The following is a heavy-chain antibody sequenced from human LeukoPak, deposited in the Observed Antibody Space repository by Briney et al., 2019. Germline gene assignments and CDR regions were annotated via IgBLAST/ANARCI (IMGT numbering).Heavy chain of an antibody. CDR2: ISWNSGSI. D-gene: IGHD2-2*01. V-gene: IGHV3-9*01. CDR3: AKGLPALDY. Sequence: GGSLRLSCAASGFTFDDYAMHWVRQAPGKGLEWVSGISWNSGSIGYADSVKGRVTISRDNAKNSLYLQMNSLRAEDTALYYCAKGLPALDYWGQGTLVTVSS. CDR1: GFTFDDYA. J-gene: IGHJ4*02.